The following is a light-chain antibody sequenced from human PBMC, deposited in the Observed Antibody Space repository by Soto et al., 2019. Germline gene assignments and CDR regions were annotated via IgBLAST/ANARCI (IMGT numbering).Light chain of an antibody. CDR1: QSVSSN. J-gene: IGKJ1*01. CDR2: GAS. V-gene: IGKV3-15*01. Sequence: EIVMTQSPATLSVSPGERATLSCRASQSVSSNLAWYQQKPGQAPRLLIYGASTSATGSPDRFSGSGSGTEFTLTISSLQSEEFGVYDCQQHNNRPRTVGQGTKVEIK. CDR3: QQHNNRPRT.